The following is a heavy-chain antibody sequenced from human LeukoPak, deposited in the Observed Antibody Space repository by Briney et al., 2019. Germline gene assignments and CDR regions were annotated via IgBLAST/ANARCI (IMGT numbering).Heavy chain of an antibody. CDR2: ISYDGSNK. V-gene: IGHV3-30*04. J-gene: IGHJ4*02. Sequence: GGSLRLSCAASGFTFSSYAMHWVRQAPGKGLEWVAVISYDGSNKYYADSVKGRFTISRDNSKNTLYLQMNSLRAEDTAVYYCAREVNLEDYFDYWGQGTLVTVSS. CDR3: AREVNLEDYFDY. CDR1: GFTFSSYA. D-gene: IGHD3-3*01.